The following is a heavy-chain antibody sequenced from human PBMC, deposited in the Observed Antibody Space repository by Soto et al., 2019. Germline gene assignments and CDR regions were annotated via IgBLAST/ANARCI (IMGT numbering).Heavy chain of an antibody. J-gene: IGHJ3*02. CDR2: IYYSGTT. V-gene: IGHV4-31*03. CDR3: ARVYDSSGYPAAGGAFDI. Sequence: QVQLQESGPGLVKPSQTLSLTCTVSGGSISSGVYYWSWIRQHPGKGLEWIGYIYYSGTTYYKPSLKSRLTISVDTSNNQFSLKLSSVTAADTAVYYCARVYDSSGYPAAGGAFDIWGQGTMVTVSS. D-gene: IGHD3-22*01. CDR1: GGSISSGVYY.